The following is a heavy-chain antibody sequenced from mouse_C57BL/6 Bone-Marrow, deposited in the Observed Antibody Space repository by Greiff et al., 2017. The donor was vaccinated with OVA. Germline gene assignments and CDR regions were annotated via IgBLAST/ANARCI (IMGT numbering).Heavy chain of an antibody. V-gene: IGHV5-15*01. CDR2: ISNLAYSI. J-gene: IGHJ2*01. CDR3: ARLTAQAHFDY. CDR1: GFTFSDYG. D-gene: IGHD3-2*02. Sequence: EVQLVESGGGLVQPGGSLKLSCAASGFTFSDYGMAWVRQAPRKGPEWVAFISNLAYSIYYADTVTGRFTISRENAKNTLYLEMSSLRSEDTAMYYCARLTAQAHFDYWGQGTTLTVSS.